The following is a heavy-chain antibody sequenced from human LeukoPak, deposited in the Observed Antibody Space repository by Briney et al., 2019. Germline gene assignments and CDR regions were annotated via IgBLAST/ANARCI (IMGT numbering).Heavy chain of an antibody. V-gene: IGHV3-53*01. D-gene: IGHD4-17*01. Sequence: GGSLRLSCAASGFTVSSNYMSWVRQAPGKGLEWVSVIYSGGSTYYADSVKGRFTISRDNSKNTLYLQMNSLRAEDTAVYYCARVIYKYGDYFDYWGQGTLVTVSS. CDR2: IYSGGST. CDR1: GFTVSSNY. J-gene: IGHJ4*02. CDR3: ARVIYKYGDYFDY.